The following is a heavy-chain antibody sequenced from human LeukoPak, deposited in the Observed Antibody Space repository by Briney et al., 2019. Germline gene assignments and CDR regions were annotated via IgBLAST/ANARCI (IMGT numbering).Heavy chain of an antibody. Sequence: GGSLRLSCAASGFTFSSYGMHWVRQAPGKGLEWVAVISYDGSNKYYADSVKGRFTISRDNSKNTLYLQMNSLRAEDTAVYYRAKEYSPYGMDVWGQGTTVTVSS. J-gene: IGHJ6*02. CDR3: AKEYSPYGMDV. D-gene: IGHD2-15*01. CDR2: ISYDGSNK. V-gene: IGHV3-30*18. CDR1: GFTFSSYG.